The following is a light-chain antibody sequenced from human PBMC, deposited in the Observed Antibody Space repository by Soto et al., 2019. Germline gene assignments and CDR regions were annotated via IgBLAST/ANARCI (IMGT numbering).Light chain of an antibody. V-gene: IGLV2-14*01. CDR2: EVS. J-gene: IGLJ1*01. Sequence: QSVLTQPASVSGSPGQSITISCTGTSSDVGGYNYVSWYQQHPGKAPKVMIYEVSNRPSGVSNRFSGSKSGNKASLTISGLQAEDEADYYCTSYTSSNTPVFGTGTKVTVL. CDR3: TSYTSSNTPV. CDR1: SSDVGGYNY.